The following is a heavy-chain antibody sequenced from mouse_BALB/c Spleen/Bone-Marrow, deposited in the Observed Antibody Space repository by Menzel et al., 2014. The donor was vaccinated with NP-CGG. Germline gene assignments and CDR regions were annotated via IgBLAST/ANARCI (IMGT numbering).Heavy chain of an antibody. CDR1: GYTFSRYW. Sequence: VQLVESGAELMKPGASVKISCKATGYTFSRYWIEWVKQRPGLGLEWIGEILPGNGDTNYNENFKGKATFTADTSSNTAYMQLSSLTSEDSAVYYCVRFHYYFDYWGQGTTLTVSS. CDR3: VRFHYYFDY. J-gene: IGHJ2*01. V-gene: IGHV1-9*01. CDR2: ILPGNGDT.